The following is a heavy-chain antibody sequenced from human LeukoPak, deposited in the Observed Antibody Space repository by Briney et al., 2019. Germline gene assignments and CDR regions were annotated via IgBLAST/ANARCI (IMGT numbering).Heavy chain of an antibody. CDR2: IIPIFGIA. D-gene: IGHD1-14*01. Sequence: SVKVSGKASGGTFSSYAISWVRQAPGQGLEWMGRIIPIFGIANYAQKFQGRVTITADKSTSTAYMELSSLRSEDTAVYYCAREGVPEYYFDYWGQGTLVTVSS. J-gene: IGHJ4*02. CDR1: GGTFSSYA. V-gene: IGHV1-69*04. CDR3: AREGVPEYYFDY.